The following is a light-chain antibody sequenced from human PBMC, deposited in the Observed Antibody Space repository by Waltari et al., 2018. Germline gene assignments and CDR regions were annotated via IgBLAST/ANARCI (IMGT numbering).Light chain of an antibody. J-gene: IGKJ1*01. CDR3: QQSYSTWT. CDR1: QNINSF. CDR2: AAS. V-gene: IGKV1-39*01. Sequence: DIQMTQSPSSLSASVGDRVTIPCRASQNINSFLNWYQQKPGRAPKLLIYAASSLHSGVPSRFSGSGSGTDYTLTISSLQPEDFATYYCQQSYSTWTSGHGTKVEI.